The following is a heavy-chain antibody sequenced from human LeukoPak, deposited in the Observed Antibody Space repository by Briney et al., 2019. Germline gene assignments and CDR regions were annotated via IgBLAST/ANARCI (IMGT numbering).Heavy chain of an antibody. D-gene: IGHD6-13*01. CDR1: GGPLSSGGYY. J-gene: IGHJ4*02. CDR2: IYYSGST. CDR3: ARELPVGSSWYFDY. Sequence: SQTLALTCTVSGGPLSSGGYYWSWIRQHPGKGLELNGYIYYSGSTYYSPSLKSRVTISVDTSKNQFSLKLSSVTAADTAVYYCARELPVGSSWYFDYWGQGTLVTVSS. V-gene: IGHV4-31*03.